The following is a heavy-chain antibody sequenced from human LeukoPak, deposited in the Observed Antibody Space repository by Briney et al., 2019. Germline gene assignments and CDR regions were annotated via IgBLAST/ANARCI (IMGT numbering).Heavy chain of an antibody. Sequence: SETLSLTCTVSGGSISSSSYYWGWIRQPAGKGLEWIGSIYYSGSTYYNPSLKSRVTISVDTSKSQFSLRLSSVTAADTAVYYCARHTSGWHDAFDIWGQGTMVTVSS. CDR1: GGSISSSSYY. J-gene: IGHJ3*02. CDR3: ARHTSGWHDAFDI. D-gene: IGHD6-19*01. CDR2: IYYSGST. V-gene: IGHV4-39*01.